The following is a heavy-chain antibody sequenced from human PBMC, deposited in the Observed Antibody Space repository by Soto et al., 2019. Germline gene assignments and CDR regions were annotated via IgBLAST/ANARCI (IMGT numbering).Heavy chain of an antibody. V-gene: IGHV3-23*01. CDR2: LSGSGVST. D-gene: IGHD3-22*01. CDR1: GGSISSSSYY. J-gene: IGHJ4*02. CDR3: AKIESRLFYDSTGYYPFDD. Sequence: PSETLSLTCTVSGGSISSSSYYWGWIRQPPGKGLEWVSALSGSGVSTYYADSVMGRFTISRDNSKNTVYLQMNSLRAEDTAVYYCAKIESRLFYDSTGYYPFDDWGQGTLVTVSS.